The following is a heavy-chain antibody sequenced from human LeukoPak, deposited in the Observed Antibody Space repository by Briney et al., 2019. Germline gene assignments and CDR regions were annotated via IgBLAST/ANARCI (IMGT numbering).Heavy chain of an antibody. V-gene: IGHV3-30*02. Sequence: GGSLRLSCAASGFTFSSYGMHWVRQAPGKGLEWVAFIRYDGSNKYYADSVKGRFTISRDNSKNTLYLQMNSLRAEDTAVYCCAKDHLTHAGWGYYMDVWGKGTTVTVSS. J-gene: IGHJ6*03. D-gene: IGHD3-16*01. CDR1: GFTFSSYG. CDR2: IRYDGSNK. CDR3: AKDHLTHAGWGYYMDV.